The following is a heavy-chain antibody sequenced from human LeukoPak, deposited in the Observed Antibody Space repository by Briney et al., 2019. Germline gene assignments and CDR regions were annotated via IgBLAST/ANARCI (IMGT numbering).Heavy chain of an antibody. CDR1: GGSISSYY. CDR2: IYYSGST. J-gene: IGHJ5*02. D-gene: IGHD3-10*01. Sequence: SETLSLTCTVSGGSISSYYWSWIRQPPGKGLEWIGYIYYSGSTYYNPSLKSRVTISVDTSKNQFSLKLSSVTAADTAVYYCARGVTMVREVPQGSWFDPWGQGTLVTVSS. CDR3: ARGVTMVREVPQGSWFDP. V-gene: IGHV4-59*06.